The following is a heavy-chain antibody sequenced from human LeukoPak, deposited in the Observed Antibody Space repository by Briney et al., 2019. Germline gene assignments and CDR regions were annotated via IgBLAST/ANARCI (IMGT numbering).Heavy chain of an antibody. J-gene: IGHJ6*02. CDR2: ISYDGSNK. D-gene: IGHD2-2*01. CDR1: GFTFSSYG. V-gene: IGHV3-30*03. CDR3: ARDLRDCSSASCNVLYFLMDA. Sequence: PGRSLRLSCAASGFTFSSYGMHWVRQAPGKGLEWVAVISYDGSNKYYADSVKGRFTISRDNSKNTLYLQMNSLRAEDTAVYYCARDLRDCSSASCNVLYFLMDAWGQGTTVTVSS.